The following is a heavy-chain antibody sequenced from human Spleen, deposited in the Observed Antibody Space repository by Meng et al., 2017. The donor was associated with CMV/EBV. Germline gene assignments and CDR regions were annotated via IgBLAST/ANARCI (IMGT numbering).Heavy chain of an antibody. J-gene: IGHJ2*01. D-gene: IGHD7-27*01. CDR2: INPNTGDT. Sequence: CKSSGYTFTDYYIHWVRQDTGKGLEWMGRINPNTGDTNYAPKFQGRVTMTRDTSIRTAYMELRRLRSDDTAVYYCARSRTGVFGYFDLWGRGTLVTVSS. V-gene: IGHV1-2*06. CDR1: GYTFTDYY. CDR3: ARSRTGVFGYFDL.